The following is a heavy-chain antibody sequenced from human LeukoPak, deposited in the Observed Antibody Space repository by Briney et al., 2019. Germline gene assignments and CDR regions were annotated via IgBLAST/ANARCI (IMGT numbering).Heavy chain of an antibody. CDR1: GGSISSYY. CDR2: IYYSGST. J-gene: IGHJ4*02. CDR3: ARVAQWRAGSGSYYDY. Sequence: PSETLSLTCTVSGGSISSYYWSWIRQPPGKGLEWIGYIYYSGSTNYNPSLKSRVTISVDTSKNQFSLKLSSVTAADTAVYYCARVAQWRAGSGSYYDYWGQGTLVTVSS. V-gene: IGHV4-59*08. D-gene: IGHD3-10*01.